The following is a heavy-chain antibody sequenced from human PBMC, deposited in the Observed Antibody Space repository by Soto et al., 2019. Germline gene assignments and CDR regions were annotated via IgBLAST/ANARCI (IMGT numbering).Heavy chain of an antibody. D-gene: IGHD2-2*01. CDR2: ISAYNDNT. CDR1: GYTFTSYG. J-gene: IGHJ4*02. CDR3: AREHCSDTSCAGVDY. Sequence: QVQLVQSGAEVKKPGASVKVSCKASGYTFTSYGISWVRQAPGQGLEWMGWISAYNDNTNYAQKLQDRVTMTTDTSTTTVYMELRSLRSDDTAVYYCAREHCSDTSCAGVDYWGQGTLVTVSS. V-gene: IGHV1-18*01.